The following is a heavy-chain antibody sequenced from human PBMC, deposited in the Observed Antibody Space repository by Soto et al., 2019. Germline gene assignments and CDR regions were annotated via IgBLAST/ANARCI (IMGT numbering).Heavy chain of an antibody. CDR1: GFIFSSLA. CDR3: AKKLPEADTQHAFDI. V-gene: IGHV3-23*01. Sequence: GGSLRLSCAASGFIFSSLAMSWVRQAPGKGLEWVSAIPGRADRTYYADSVKGRFTISRDNSKNILYLHMNRLTVEDTAMYYCAKKLPEADTQHAFDIWGHGTMVTVSS. J-gene: IGHJ3*02. D-gene: IGHD2-2*01. CDR2: IPGRADRT.